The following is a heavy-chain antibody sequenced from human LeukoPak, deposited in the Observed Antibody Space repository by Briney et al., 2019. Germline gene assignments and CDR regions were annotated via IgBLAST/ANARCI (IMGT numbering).Heavy chain of an antibody. J-gene: IGHJ5*02. D-gene: IGHD4-17*01. V-gene: IGHV1-8*01. CDR1: GYTFTSYD. Sequence: GASVKVSCKASGYTFTSYDINWVRQATGQGLEWMGWMNPNSGNTGYAQKFQGRVTMTRNTSISTAYMELSSLRSEDTAVYYCARVPPLPTTVTTYGWFDPWGQGTLVTVSS. CDR3: ARVPPLPTTVTTYGWFDP. CDR2: MNPNSGNT.